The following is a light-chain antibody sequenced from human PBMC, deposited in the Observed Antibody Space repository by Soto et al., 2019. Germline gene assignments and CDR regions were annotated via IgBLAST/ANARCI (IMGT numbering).Light chain of an antibody. CDR3: QQRSNWPWT. CDR1: QSISSY. V-gene: IGKV3-11*01. Sequence: EIVLTQSPATLSLSPGERATLSCRASQSISSYLGWYQQKPGQAPRLLIYDASNRATGIPVRFSGSGSGTDFTLTIRRLEAEDFEVYYCQQRSNWPWTFGQGTKVEI. J-gene: IGKJ1*01. CDR2: DAS.